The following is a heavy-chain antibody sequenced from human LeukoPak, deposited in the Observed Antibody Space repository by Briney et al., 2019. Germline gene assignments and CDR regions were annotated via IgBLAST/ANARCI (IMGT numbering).Heavy chain of an antibody. CDR3: ARLMGYLTDS. V-gene: IGHV4-59*08. CDR2: ISYSGST. J-gene: IGHJ4*02. Sequence: SETPSLTCTVSGDSISYYYWSWIRQPPGKGLEWIGLISYSGSTNYSPSLKSRLTMSLDTSKNQFSLTLSSVTAADTAVYYCARLMGYLTDSWGQGTLVTVSS. D-gene: IGHD1-1*01. CDR1: GDSISYYY.